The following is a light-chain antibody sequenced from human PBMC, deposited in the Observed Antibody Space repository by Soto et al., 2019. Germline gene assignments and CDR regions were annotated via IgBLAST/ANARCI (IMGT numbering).Light chain of an antibody. CDR3: CSYTRTSNHYF. V-gene: IGLV2-14*01. CDR1: SSDIGGYDY. J-gene: IGLJ1*01. CDR2: EVR. Sequence: QSALTQPASVSGSPGQSITISCTGTSSDIGGYDYVSWYQQRPGKAPKLMIYEVRYRPSGVSNRFSGSKSGNTASLTISGLQAEDDAVYYCCSYTRTSNHYFFGSGTKVTVL.